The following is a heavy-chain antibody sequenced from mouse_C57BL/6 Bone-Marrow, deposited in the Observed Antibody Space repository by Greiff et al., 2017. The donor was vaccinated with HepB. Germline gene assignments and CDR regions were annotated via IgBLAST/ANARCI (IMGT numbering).Heavy chain of an antibody. Sequence: VQLQESGAELVRPGTSVKMSCKASGYTFTNYWIGWAKQRPGHGLEWIGDIYPGGGYTNYNEKFKGKATLTADKSSSTAHMQFSSLTSEDSAIYYCARMITTRGYYFDYWGQGTTLTVSS. D-gene: IGHD2-4*01. CDR3: ARMITTRGYYFDY. CDR2: IYPGGGYT. J-gene: IGHJ2*01. CDR1: GYTFTNYW. V-gene: IGHV1-63*01.